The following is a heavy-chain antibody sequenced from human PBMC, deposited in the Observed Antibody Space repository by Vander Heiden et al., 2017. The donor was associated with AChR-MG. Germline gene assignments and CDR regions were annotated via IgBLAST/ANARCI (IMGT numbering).Heavy chain of an antibody. D-gene: IGHD3-9*01. V-gene: IGHV4-34*01. CDR2: INHSGST. CDR3: ARGALYFGGRFDY. J-gene: IGHJ4*02. Sequence: QVQLQQWGAGLLKPSETLSLTCAVYGGSFSGYYWSWIRQPPGKGLEWIGEINHSGSTNYNPSLKSRVTISVDTSKNQFSLKLSSVTAADTAVYYCARGALYFGGRFDYWGQGTLVTVSS. CDR1: GGSFSGYY.